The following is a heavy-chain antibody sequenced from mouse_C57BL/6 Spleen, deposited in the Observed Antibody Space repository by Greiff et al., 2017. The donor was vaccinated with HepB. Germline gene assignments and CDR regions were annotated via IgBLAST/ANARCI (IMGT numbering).Heavy chain of an antibody. CDR2: ISYSGST. V-gene: IGHV3-1*01. J-gene: IGHJ4*01. Sequence: EVQLVESGPGMVKPSQSLSLTCTVTGYSITSGYDWHWIRHFPGNKLEWMGYISYSGSTNYNPSLKSRISITHDTSKNHFFLKLNSVTTEDTATYYCARGGAYYAMDYWGQGTSVTVSS. CDR3: ARGGAYYAMDY. CDR1: GYSITSGYD.